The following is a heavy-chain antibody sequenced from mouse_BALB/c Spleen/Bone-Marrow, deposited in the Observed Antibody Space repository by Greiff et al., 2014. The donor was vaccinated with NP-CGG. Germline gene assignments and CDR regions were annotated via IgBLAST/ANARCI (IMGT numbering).Heavy chain of an antibody. CDR1: GYTFTSYW. J-gene: IGHJ2*01. CDR3: AYYRYDVNY. Sequence: DLVKPGASVKLSCKASGYTFTSYWINWIKQRPGQGLEWIGRIAPGSGSTYYNEMFKGKATLTVDTSSSTAYIQLSSLPSEDSAVYFCAYYRYDVNYWGQGTTLTVSS. CDR2: IAPGSGST. D-gene: IGHD2-14*01. V-gene: IGHV1S41*01.